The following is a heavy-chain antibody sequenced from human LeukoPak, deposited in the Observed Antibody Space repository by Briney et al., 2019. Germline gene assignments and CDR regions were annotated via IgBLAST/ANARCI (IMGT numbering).Heavy chain of an antibody. CDR2: INPSDSDT. CDR1: GYTYSNYW. Sequence: GESLKISCKGSGYTYSNYWIAWVRQMPGKGLEWMGIINPSDSDTRYSPSFQGQVTISADKSINTAYLQWSSLKASDSAMYYCARRDSGAWYYFDYWGQGTLVTVSS. D-gene: IGHD1-26*01. V-gene: IGHV5-51*01. J-gene: IGHJ4*02. CDR3: ARRDSGAWYYFDY.